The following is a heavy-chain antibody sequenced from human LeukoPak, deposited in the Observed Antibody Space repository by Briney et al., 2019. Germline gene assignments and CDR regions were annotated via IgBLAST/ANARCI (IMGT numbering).Heavy chain of an antibody. CDR3: AKDGSGSYSSFDY. V-gene: IGHV3-30*02. CDR1: GFTFSSYG. CDR2: IRYDGSNK. D-gene: IGHD1-26*01. Sequence: GGSLRLSCAASGFTFSSYGMHWVRQAPGKGLEWVAFIRYDGSNKYYADSVKGRFTISRDNSKNTLYLQMNSLRAEDTAVYYCAKDGSGSYSSFDYWGQGTLVTVSS. J-gene: IGHJ4*02.